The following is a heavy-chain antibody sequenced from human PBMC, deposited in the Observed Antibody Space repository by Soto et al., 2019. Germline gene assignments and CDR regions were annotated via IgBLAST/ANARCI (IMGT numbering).Heavy chain of an antibody. V-gene: IGHV1-69*12. CDR3: ARGGPGRSGWYGGFDY. Sequence: QVQLVQSGAEVKKPGSSVKVSCKASGGTFSSYAISWLRQAPGQGLEWMGGIIPIFGTANYAQKFQGRVTITADESTSTAYMELSSLRSEDTAVYYCARGGPGRSGWYGGFDYWGQGTLVTVSS. J-gene: IGHJ4*02. D-gene: IGHD6-19*01. CDR1: GGTFSSYA. CDR2: IIPIFGTA.